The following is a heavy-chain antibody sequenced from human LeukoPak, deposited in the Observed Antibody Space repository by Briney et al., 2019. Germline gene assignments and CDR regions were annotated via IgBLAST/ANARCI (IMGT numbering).Heavy chain of an antibody. J-gene: IGHJ4*02. V-gene: IGHV3-30*02. CDR2: IRYDGSNK. CDR1: GFTFSSYG. CDR3: AKDTERAVGIDY. Sequence: PGGSLRLSCAASGFTFSSYGMHWVRQAPGKGLEWVAFIRYDGSNKYYADSVKGRFTISRDNSKNTLYLQMNSLRAEDTAVYYCAKDTERAVGIDYWGQGTLVTVSS. D-gene: IGHD1-1*01.